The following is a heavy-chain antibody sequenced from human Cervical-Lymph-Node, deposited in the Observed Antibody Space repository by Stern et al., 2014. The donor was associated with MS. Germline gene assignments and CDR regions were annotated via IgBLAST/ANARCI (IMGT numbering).Heavy chain of an antibody. CDR2: IYWDDDE. V-gene: IGHV2-5*02. J-gene: IGHJ4*02. CDR3: AHLLTAGFDY. Sequence: ESGPTLVRPTQTLTLTCTFSGFSLSTPGVGVGRIRKPPGKALEFLALIYWDDDERYSPSLRSRLTITKDTSKNQVVITMTNMNPMDTGTYYCAHLLTAGFDYWGQGTPVTVSS. CDR1: GFSLSTPGVG.